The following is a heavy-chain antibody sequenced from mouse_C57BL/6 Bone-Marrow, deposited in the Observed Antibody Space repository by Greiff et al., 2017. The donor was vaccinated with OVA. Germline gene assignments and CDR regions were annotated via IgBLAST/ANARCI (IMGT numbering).Heavy chain of an antibody. CDR1: GCTFTSYW. V-gene: IGHV1-52*01. CDR3: ARSNY. J-gene: IGHJ2*01. CDR2: IDPSDSET. Sequence: QVHVKQPGAELVRPGSSVKLSCKASGCTFTSYWRHWVKRRPIQGLEWMGTIDPSDSETHYNQKFKDKATLTVDKSSSTAYMQLSSLTSEDSAVYYCARSNYWGQGTTLTVSS.